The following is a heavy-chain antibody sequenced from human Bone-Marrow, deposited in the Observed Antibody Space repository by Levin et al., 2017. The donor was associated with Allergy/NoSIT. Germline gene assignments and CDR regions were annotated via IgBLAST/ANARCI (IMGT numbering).Heavy chain of an antibody. CDR1: GFSFNNYS. CDR2: ISSRSSHI. D-gene: IGHD5-18*01. V-gene: IGHV3-21*01. J-gene: IGHJ3*02. Sequence: GESLKISCAASGFSFNNYSMNWVRQAPGKGLEWVSSISSRSSHIYYVDSVEGRFTISKDNAKSSLFLQMNSLRAEDTAVYYCARAKQGYIYEPFDMWGQGTLVTVSS. CDR3: ARAKQGYIYEPFDM.